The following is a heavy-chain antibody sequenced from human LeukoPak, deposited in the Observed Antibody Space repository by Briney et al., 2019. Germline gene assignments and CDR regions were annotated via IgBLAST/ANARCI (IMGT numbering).Heavy chain of an antibody. D-gene: IGHD2-15*01. CDR1: GYTFTGYY. V-gene: IGHV1-2*06. CDR2: INPNSGGT. Sequence: ASVKVSCKASGYTFTGYYMHWVRQAPGQGLEWMGRINPNSGGTNYAQKFQGRVTMTRDTSISTAYMELSSLRSEDTAVYYCARDRGYCSGGSCYFYYFDYWGQGALVTVSS. J-gene: IGHJ4*02. CDR3: ARDRGYCSGGSCYFYYFDY.